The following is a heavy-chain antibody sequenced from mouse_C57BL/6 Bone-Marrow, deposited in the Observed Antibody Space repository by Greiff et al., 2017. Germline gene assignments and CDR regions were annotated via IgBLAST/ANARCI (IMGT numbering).Heavy chain of an antibody. CDR3: TTGYDYDRIYYAMDY. D-gene: IGHD2-4*01. CDR1: GFNIKDDY. V-gene: IGHV14-4*01. Sequence: EVQLQQSGAELVRPGASVKLSCTASGFNIKDDYMHWVKQRPEQGLEWIGWIDPENGDTEYASKFQGKATITADTSSNTAYLQLSSLTSEDTAVYYCTTGYDYDRIYYAMDYWGQGTSVTVSS. CDR2: IDPENGDT. J-gene: IGHJ4*01.